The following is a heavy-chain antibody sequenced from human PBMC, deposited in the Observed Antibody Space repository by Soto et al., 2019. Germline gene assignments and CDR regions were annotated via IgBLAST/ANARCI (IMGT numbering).Heavy chain of an antibody. Sequence: GGSLRLSCAASGFTFSSYAMSWVRQAPGKGLEWVSAISGSGGSTYYTDSVKGRFTISRDNSKNTLYLQMNSLRAEDTAVYYCAKEEHYSYGLSYFDYWGQGTLVTVSS. CDR3: AKEEHYSYGLSYFDY. CDR1: GFTFSSYA. V-gene: IGHV3-23*01. CDR2: ISGSGGST. D-gene: IGHD5-18*01. J-gene: IGHJ4*02.